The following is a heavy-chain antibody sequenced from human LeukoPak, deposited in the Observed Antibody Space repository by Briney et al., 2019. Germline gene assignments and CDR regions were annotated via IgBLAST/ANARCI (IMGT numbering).Heavy chain of an antibody. V-gene: IGHV3-7*01. D-gene: IGHD4-11*01. CDR1: GFTFSSYW. Sequence: PGGSLRLSCAASGFTFSSYWMSWVRQAPGKGLEWVANIKQDGSEKYCVDSVKGRFTISRDNAKNSLYLQMNSLRAEDTAVYYCARDITMGLHYYYYYYYMDVWGKGATVTVSS. CDR3: ARDITMGLHYYYYYYYMDV. CDR2: IKQDGSEK. J-gene: IGHJ6*03.